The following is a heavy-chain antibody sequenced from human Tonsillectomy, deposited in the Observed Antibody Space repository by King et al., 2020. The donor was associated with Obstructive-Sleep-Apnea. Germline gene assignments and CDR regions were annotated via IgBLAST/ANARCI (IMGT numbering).Heavy chain of an antibody. Sequence: VQLQESGPGLVKPSETLSLTCSVSGDSMSGYYWSWIRQSPGKGLEWIGYIYYSGTTNYNPSLESRVTISVDTTKKQFYLKMSSVTAADTAMYYCARGGSYDGVTTGGLHYWGQGTLVTVSP. D-gene: IGHD4-17*01. CDR1: GDSMSGYY. CDR3: ARGGSYDGVTTGGLHY. CDR2: IYYSGTT. J-gene: IGHJ4*02. V-gene: IGHV4-59*01.